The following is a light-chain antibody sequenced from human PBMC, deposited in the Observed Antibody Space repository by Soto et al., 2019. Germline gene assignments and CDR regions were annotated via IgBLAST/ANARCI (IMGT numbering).Light chain of an antibody. CDR1: TGAVTSGNF. Sequence: QAVVTKEPSLSVSPGGTVTLTCASSTGAVTSGNFPYWFQQKPGQAPRTLIYETSNKHSWTPARFSGSLLGGKAALTLSGAQPEDEAEYYCLLSFSGPRVFGGGTKLTVL. CDR3: LLSFSGPRV. V-gene: IGLV7-46*01. CDR2: ETS. J-gene: IGLJ3*02.